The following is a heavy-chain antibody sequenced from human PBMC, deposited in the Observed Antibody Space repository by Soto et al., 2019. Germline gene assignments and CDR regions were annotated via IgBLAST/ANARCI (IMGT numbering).Heavy chain of an antibody. D-gene: IGHD5-18*01. CDR3: ARDTIVTGMVSGDY. Sequence: QVQLVQSGAEVKKPGSSVKVSCKASGGTFSSYAISWVRQAPGQGLEWMGGIIPIFGTANYAQKFQGRVTITADESTSTAYMELSTLRSEDTPLYLCARDTIVTGMVSGDYWGQGTLVTVSS. CDR1: GGTFSSYA. CDR2: IIPIFGTA. V-gene: IGHV1-69*12. J-gene: IGHJ4*02.